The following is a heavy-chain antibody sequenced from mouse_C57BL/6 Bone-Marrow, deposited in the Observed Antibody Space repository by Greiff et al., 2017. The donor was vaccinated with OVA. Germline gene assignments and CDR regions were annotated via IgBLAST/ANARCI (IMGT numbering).Heavy chain of an antibody. CDR1: GFSLTSYA. Sequence: QVQLKQSGPGLVAPSQSLSITCTVSGFSLTSYAISWVRQPPGKGLEWLGVIWTGGGTNYNSALKSRLSISKDNSKSQVFLKMNSLQTDDTARYYCARTHSNYHFSYAMDYWGQGTSVTVSS. CDR3: ARTHSNYHFSYAMDY. CDR2: IWTGGGT. J-gene: IGHJ4*01. D-gene: IGHD2-5*01. V-gene: IGHV2-9-1*01.